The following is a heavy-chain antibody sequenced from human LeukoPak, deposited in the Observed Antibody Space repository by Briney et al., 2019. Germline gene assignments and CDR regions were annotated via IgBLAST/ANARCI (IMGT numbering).Heavy chain of an antibody. CDR1: GFTFDDYG. J-gene: IGHJ3*02. D-gene: IGHD4-23*01. CDR2: INWNGGST. V-gene: IGHV3-20*01. CDR3: AREGDYGGTHAFDI. Sequence: GGSLRLSCAASGFTFDDYGMSWVRQAPGKGLEWVSGINWNGGSTGYADSVKGRFTISRDNAKNSLYLQMNSLRAEDTALYHCAREGDYGGTHAFDIWGQGTMVTVSS.